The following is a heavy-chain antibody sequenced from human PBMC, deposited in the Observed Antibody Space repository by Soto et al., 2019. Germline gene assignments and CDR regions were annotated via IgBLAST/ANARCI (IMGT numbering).Heavy chain of an antibody. D-gene: IGHD3-16*01. V-gene: IGHV1-18*01. CDR3: ARSWGTGKGGMDV. CDR2: FNGYTGNT. Sequence: QVQLVQSGGEVKKPGASVKVSCQASGYTFTSYGFSWVRQAPGQGLEWMGWFNGYTGNTHYAQKFQGRVATTIDTPTSTADIELSSLLSGDTAGYYWARSWGTGKGGMDVGCQGTTVTVSS. CDR1: GYTFTSYG. J-gene: IGHJ6*02.